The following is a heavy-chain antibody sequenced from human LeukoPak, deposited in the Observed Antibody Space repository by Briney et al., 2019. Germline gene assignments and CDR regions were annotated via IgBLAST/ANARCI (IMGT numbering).Heavy chain of an antibody. Sequence: GGSLRLSCAASGFTFSSYSMNWVRQAPGKGLEWVSSISSSSYIYYADSVKGRFTISRDNAKKSLYLQMNSLRAEDTAVYYCARASWYCSSTSCYASYYYYGMDVWGQGTTVTVSS. V-gene: IGHV3-21*01. D-gene: IGHD2-2*01. CDR2: ISSSSYI. CDR3: ARASWYCSSTSCYASYYYYGMDV. J-gene: IGHJ6*02. CDR1: GFTFSSYS.